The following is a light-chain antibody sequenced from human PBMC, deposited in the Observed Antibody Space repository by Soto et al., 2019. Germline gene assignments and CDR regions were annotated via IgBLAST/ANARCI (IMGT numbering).Light chain of an antibody. V-gene: IGKV3-15*01. CDR2: GAS. Sequence: EVVMTQSPATLSVSPGERATLSCRASQIVGSRLAWYQQKPGQPPRLLIYGASTRATGIPAGFSGSGSGTDFTLTISSLEPEDSAVYYCQQRNVWPPVTFGQGTRLEI. CDR3: QQRNVWPPVT. J-gene: IGKJ5*01. CDR1: QIVGSR.